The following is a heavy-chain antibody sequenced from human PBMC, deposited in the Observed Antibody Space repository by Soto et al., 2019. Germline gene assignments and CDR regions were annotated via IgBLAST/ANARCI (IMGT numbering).Heavy chain of an antibody. CDR3: ARHFEGRSPFPP. D-gene: IGHD3-9*01. V-gene: IGHV4-59*01. Sequence: SETLSLSCTVSNVSITSSYWNWIRQSPGKGLEWIGFVYYTGTTKYNPSLRSRVTISVDTSKNEFSLKLTSVTTADTGFYFCARHFEGRSPFPPWGPGTPVTVS. CDR2: VYYTGTT. CDR1: NVSITSSY. J-gene: IGHJ1*01.